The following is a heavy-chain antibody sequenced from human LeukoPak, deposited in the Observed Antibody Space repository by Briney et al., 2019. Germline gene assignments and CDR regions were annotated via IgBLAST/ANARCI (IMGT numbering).Heavy chain of an antibody. J-gene: IGHJ4*02. D-gene: IGHD3-22*01. CDR3: ARAITYYYDSSGYYFDY. Sequence: GGSLRHSCAASGFTFSSYSMNWVRQAPGKGLEWVSSISSSSSYIYYADSVEGRFTISRDNAKNSLYLQMNSLRAEDTAVYYCARAITYYYDSSGYYFDYWGQGTLVTVSS. CDR2: ISSSSSYI. CDR1: GFTFSSYS. V-gene: IGHV3-21*01.